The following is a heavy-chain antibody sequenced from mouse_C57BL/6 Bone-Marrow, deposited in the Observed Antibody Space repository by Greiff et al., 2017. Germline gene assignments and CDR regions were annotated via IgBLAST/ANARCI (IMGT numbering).Heavy chain of an antibody. D-gene: IGHD4-1*02. CDR1: GYTFTTYP. CDR3: ARGPTTGYYAMDY. CDR2: FHPYNDDT. Sequence: VQLVESGAELVKPGASVKMSCKASGYTFTTYPIEWMKQNHGKSLEWIGNFHPYNDDTKYNEKFKGKATLTVEKSSSTVYLELSRLTSDDSAVYYCARGPTTGYYAMDYWGQGTSVTVSS. V-gene: IGHV1-47*01. J-gene: IGHJ4*01.